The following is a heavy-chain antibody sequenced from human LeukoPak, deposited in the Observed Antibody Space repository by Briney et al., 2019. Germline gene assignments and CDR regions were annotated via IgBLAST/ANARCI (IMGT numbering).Heavy chain of an antibody. J-gene: IGHJ4*02. CDR2: IYYSGTT. Sequence: SETPSLTCAVYGGSFSGYYWSWIRQPPGKGLEWIAYIYYSGTTSYNPSLKSRVTISVDTSKNQFSLKLTSVTAADTAVYYCASQHWGSNYFDYWGQGALVTVSS. D-gene: IGHD7-27*01. CDR1: GGSFSGYY. V-gene: IGHV4-59*01. CDR3: ASQHWGSNYFDY.